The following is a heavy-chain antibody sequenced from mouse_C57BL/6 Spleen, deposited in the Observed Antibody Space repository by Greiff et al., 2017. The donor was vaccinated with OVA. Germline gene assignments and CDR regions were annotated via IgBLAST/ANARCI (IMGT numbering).Heavy chain of an antibody. V-gene: IGHV1-72*01. D-gene: IGHD2-12*01. Sequence: QVQLQQPGAELVKPGASVKLSCKASGYTFTSYWMHWVKQRPGRGLEWIGRIEPNSGGTKYNEKFKSKATLTVDKPSSTAYMQLSSLTSEDSAVYYCARSGAYYSFFAYWGQGTLVTVSA. J-gene: IGHJ3*01. CDR2: IEPNSGGT. CDR3: ARSGAYYSFFAY. CDR1: GYTFTSYW.